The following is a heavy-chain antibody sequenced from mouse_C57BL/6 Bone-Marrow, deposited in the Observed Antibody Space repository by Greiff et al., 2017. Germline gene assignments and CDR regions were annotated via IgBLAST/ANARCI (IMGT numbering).Heavy chain of an antibody. V-gene: IGHV2-9-1*01. CDR2: IWTGGGT. D-gene: IGHD1-1*01. CDR3: ARIRYYYGSSYSAWFAY. Sequence: QVQLKESGPGLVAPSQSLSLTCTVSGFSLTSYAISWVRQPPGKGLEWLGVIWTGGGTNYNSALKSRLSISKDNSKSQVFLKMNSLQTDDTARYYCARIRYYYGSSYSAWFAYWGQGTLVTVSA. CDR1: GFSLTSYA. J-gene: IGHJ3*01.